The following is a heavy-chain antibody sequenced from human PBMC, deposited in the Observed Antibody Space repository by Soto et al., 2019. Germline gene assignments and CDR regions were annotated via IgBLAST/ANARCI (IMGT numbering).Heavy chain of an antibody. J-gene: IGHJ4*02. D-gene: IGHD6-13*01. CDR1: GYTFTTSS. CDR3: ARDRNSSPY. CDR2: IRADNGNT. Sequence: GASVKVSCKASGYTFTTSSITWVRQAPGQGLEWMGWIRADNGNTNYAQKLQDRVTMTTDTSTSTAYMELRSLRSDDTAVYYCARDRNSSPYWGQGTLVTAPQ. V-gene: IGHV1-18*01.